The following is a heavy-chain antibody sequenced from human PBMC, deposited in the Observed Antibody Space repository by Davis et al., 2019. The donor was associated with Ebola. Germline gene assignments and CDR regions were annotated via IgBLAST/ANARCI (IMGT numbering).Heavy chain of an antibody. V-gene: IGHV4-31*11. CDR2: IYYSGST. CDR1: GGSISSSNW. J-gene: IGHJ6*02. CDR3: ARDYYYYGMDV. Sequence: MPSETLSLTCAVSGGSISSSNWWSWVRQHPGKGLEWIGYIYYSGSTYYNPSPKSRVTISVDTSKNQFSLKLSSVTAADTAVYYCARDYYYYGMDVWGQGTTVTVSS.